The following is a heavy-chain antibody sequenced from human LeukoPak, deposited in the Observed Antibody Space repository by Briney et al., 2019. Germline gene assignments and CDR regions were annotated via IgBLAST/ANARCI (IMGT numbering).Heavy chain of an antibody. Sequence: GASVKVSCKASGYTFTSYGISWVRQAPGQGLEWMGWISAYNGNTNYAQKLQGRVTMTTDTSTSTAYMELRSLSSDDTAVYYCARDGITMIVVVISDAFDIWGQGTMVTVSS. CDR1: GYTFTSYG. CDR3: ARDGITMIVVVISDAFDI. J-gene: IGHJ3*02. D-gene: IGHD3-22*01. V-gene: IGHV1-18*01. CDR2: ISAYNGNT.